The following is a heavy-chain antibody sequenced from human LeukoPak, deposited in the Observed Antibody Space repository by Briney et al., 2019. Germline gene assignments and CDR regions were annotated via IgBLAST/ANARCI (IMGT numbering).Heavy chain of an antibody. CDR2: ISSSGSTI. CDR1: GFTFSDYN. D-gene: IGHD5-18*01. CDR3: ASGFGSTAMVTFDY. V-gene: IGHV3-11*01. Sequence: PGGSLRLSCAASGFTFSDYNINWIRQAPGKGLEWISYISSSGSTIYYADSVKGRFTISRDNAKNSLHLQMNSLRAEDTAVYYCASGFGSTAMVTFDYWGQGTLVTVSS. J-gene: IGHJ4*02.